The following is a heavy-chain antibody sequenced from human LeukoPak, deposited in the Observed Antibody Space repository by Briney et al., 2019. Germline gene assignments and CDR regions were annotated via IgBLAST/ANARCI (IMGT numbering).Heavy chain of an antibody. V-gene: IGHV3-33*01. CDR1: GFTFSSYG. CDR3: ARHYYDSSGYYPDY. Sequence: GGSLRLSCAASGFTFSSYGMHWVRQAPGKGLEWVAVIWYDGSNKYYADSVKGRFTISRDNSKNTLYLQMNSLGAEDTAVYYCARHYYDSSGYYPDYWGQGTLVTVSS. J-gene: IGHJ4*02. D-gene: IGHD3-22*01. CDR2: IWYDGSNK.